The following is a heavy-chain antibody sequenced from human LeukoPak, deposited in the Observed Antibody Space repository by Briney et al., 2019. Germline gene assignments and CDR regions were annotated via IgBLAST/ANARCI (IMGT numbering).Heavy chain of an antibody. D-gene: IGHD4-23*01. Sequence: SETLSLTCTVSGGSISGSSYYWGWIRQPPGKGLEWIGSIYYSGSTYYNPSLKSRVTISVDTSKNQFSLKLSSVTAADTAVYYCASHLDYGGIKPAAFDIWGQGTMVTVSS. V-gene: IGHV4-39*01. J-gene: IGHJ3*02. CDR2: IYYSGST. CDR3: ASHLDYGGIKPAAFDI. CDR1: GGSISGSSYY.